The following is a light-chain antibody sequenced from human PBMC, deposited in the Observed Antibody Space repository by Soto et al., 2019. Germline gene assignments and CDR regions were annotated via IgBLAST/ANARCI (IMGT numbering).Light chain of an antibody. CDR3: HQYGSSPL. CDR1: QSVSSSY. CDR2: GAS. V-gene: IGKV3-20*01. J-gene: IGKJ1*01. Sequence: EIVLTQSPGTLSLSPGERATLSCRASQSVSSSYLAWYQQKPGQAPRLLIYGASSRATGIPDRFSGSGSGTDFTLTISRLEPEDFAVYYCHQYGSSPLFGQGTKVDI.